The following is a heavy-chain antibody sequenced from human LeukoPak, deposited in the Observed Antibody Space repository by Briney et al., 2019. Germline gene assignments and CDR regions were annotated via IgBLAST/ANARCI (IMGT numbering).Heavy chain of an antibody. J-gene: IGHJ4*02. D-gene: IGHD3-3*01. Sequence: TSETLSLTCTVSGGSISSSTYYWGWIRQPPGKGLEWIGCVSYSGNTYYNPSLKSRVTIFVDTSKNQFSLNLSSVTAADTAVYYCARHTPTYDDFWSGYSVDYWGQGTLVTVSS. CDR1: GGSISSSTYY. CDR2: VSYSGNT. CDR3: ARHTPTYDDFWSGYSVDY. V-gene: IGHV4-39*01.